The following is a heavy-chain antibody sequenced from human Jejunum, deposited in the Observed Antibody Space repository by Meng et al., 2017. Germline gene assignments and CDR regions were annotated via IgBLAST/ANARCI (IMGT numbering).Heavy chain of an antibody. CDR2: INHSGST. CDR1: GVSFRGYF. V-gene: IGHV4-34*01. CDR3: ARAEGSENYSVNFDN. Sequence: GSLRLSCAVYGVSFRGYFLNWIRQPSGKGLEWIGEINHSGSTNENPSLKSRITISVDTSKKQFSLRLNSVTAADTAVYYCARAEGSENYSVNFDNWGQGTLVTVSS. J-gene: IGHJ4*02. D-gene: IGHD1-26*01.